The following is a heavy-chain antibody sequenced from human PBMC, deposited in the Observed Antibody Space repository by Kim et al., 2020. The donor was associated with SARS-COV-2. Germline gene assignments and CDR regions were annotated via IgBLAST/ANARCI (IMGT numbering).Heavy chain of an antibody. Sequence: GGSLRLSCAASGFTFSNAWMSWVRQAPGKGLEWVGRIKSKTDGGTTDYAAPVKGRFTISRDDSKNTLYLQMNSLKTEDTAVYYCTTQPRGDFWSGYYPPNYFDYWGQGTLVTVSS. CDR1: GFTFSNAW. D-gene: IGHD3-3*01. V-gene: IGHV3-15*01. CDR2: IKSKTDGGTT. J-gene: IGHJ4*02. CDR3: TTQPRGDFWSGYYPPNYFDY.